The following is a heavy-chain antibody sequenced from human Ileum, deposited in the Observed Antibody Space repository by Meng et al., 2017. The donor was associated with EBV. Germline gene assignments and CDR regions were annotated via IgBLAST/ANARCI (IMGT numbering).Heavy chain of an antibody. Sequence: QLQMQQSGPGLVQPSQSLSLSCAISGDSVSSDKTAWNWIRQSPSRGLEWLGRTYRRSRWYYDYALSVKSRINISPDTSKNQVSLQLNSVTDEDTGIYYCATSRIAKFDRWGQGTLVTVSS. V-gene: IGHV6-1*01. CDR1: GDSVSSDKTA. CDR3: ATSRIAKFDR. CDR2: TYRRSRWYY. J-gene: IGHJ5*02.